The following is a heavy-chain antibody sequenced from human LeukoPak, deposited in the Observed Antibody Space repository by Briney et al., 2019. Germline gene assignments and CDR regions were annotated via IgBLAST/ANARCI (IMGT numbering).Heavy chain of an antibody. V-gene: IGHV4-34*01. CDR3: IAYYYDSNGYYFVDY. Sequence: SETLSLTCGVHGGSFSGYYWSWIRQPPGKGLEWIGDINHRGSTNYKPSLKSRVTISVDTSKNQYSLKLSSVTAADTAVYYCIAYYYDSNGYYFVDYWGQGTLVTVSS. D-gene: IGHD3-22*01. CDR1: GGSFSGYY. CDR2: INHRGST. J-gene: IGHJ4*02.